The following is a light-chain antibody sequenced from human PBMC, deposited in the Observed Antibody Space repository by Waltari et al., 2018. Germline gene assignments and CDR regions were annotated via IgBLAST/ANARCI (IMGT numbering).Light chain of an antibody. J-gene: IGKJ4*01. CDR2: KAS. Sequence: DIQMPQSPSTLSASVGVRVILSCRASQSISKWLACYQQEPGKAPKLLIYKASTLESGVPSRFSGSGSGTEFTLTISSLQPEDFATYYCQQYNSYSLLSFGGGTKVEIK. V-gene: IGKV1-5*03. CDR3: QQYNSYSLLS. CDR1: QSISKW.